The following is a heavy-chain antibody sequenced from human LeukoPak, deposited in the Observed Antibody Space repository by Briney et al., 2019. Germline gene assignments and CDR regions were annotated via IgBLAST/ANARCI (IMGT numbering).Heavy chain of an antibody. CDR2: IYYSGTT. V-gene: IGHV4-59*01. D-gene: IGHD3-10*01. CDR3: ARTEWRDFGGYPNWFDP. Sequence: TSETLSLTCTVSGGSISNYYWSWIRQPPGKALEWIGYIYYSGTTNYNPSLKSRVTISVDTSTNQFSLKLNSVTAADTAVYYCARTEWRDFGGYPNWFDPWGQGTLVTVSS. J-gene: IGHJ5*02. CDR1: GGSISNYY.